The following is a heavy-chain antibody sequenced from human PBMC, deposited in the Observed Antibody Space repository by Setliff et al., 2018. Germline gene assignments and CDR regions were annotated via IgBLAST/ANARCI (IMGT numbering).Heavy chain of an antibody. CDR3: ARDRFYNSWSGTSITAPHDAFDI. CDR1: GYTLSKYY. V-gene: IGHV1-46*03. D-gene: IGHD3-3*01. Sequence: GASMKVSCKASGYTLSKYYMHWVRQAPGQGLEWMGIINPSGGPTKYAQKFQGRVTMTSDTSTNTVYLEVSSLRSEDTAVYFCARDRFYNSWSGTSITAPHDAFDIWGQGTMVTVSS. J-gene: IGHJ3*02. CDR2: INPSGGPT.